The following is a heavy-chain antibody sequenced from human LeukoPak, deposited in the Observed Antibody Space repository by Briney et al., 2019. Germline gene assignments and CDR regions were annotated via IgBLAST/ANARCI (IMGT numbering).Heavy chain of an antibody. J-gene: IGHJ5*02. D-gene: IGHD3-10*01. Sequence: ASVKVSCKASGYTFTGYYTHWVRQAPGQGLEWMGWINPNSGGTNYAQKFRGRVTMTRDTSISTAYMELSRLRSDDTAVYYCARSVEAITMVRGDNNWLDPWGQGTLVTVSS. CDR2: INPNSGGT. V-gene: IGHV1-2*02. CDR3: ARSVEAITMVRGDNNWLDP. CDR1: GYTFTGYY.